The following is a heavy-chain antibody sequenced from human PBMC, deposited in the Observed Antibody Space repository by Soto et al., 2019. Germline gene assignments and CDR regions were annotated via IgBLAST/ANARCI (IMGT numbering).Heavy chain of an antibody. CDR3: AGGIAAADNYYYGMNV. Sequence: SVKVSCTASGGTFSSYAISWVRQAPGQGLEWMGGIIPIFGTANYAQKFQGRVTITADESTSTAYMELSSLRSEDTAVYYCAGGIAAADNYYYGMNVWGQGTTVTVSS. CDR2: IIPIFGTA. J-gene: IGHJ6*02. D-gene: IGHD6-13*01. V-gene: IGHV1-69*13. CDR1: GGTFSSYA.